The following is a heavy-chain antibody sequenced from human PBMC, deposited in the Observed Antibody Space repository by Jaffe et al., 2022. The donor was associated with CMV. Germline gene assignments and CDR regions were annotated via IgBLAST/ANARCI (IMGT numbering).Heavy chain of an antibody. CDR2: ISGSGGST. D-gene: IGHD3-22*01. CDR1: GFTFSSYA. V-gene: IGHV3-23*01. CDR3: AKDLDGYYDSGGYFDY. Sequence: EVQLLESGGGLVQPGGSLRLSCAASGFTFSSYAMSWVRQAPGKGLEWVSAISGSGGSTYYADSVKGRFTISRDNSKNTLYLQMNSLRAEDTAVYYCAKDLDGYYDSGGYFDYWGQGTLVTVSS. J-gene: IGHJ4*02.